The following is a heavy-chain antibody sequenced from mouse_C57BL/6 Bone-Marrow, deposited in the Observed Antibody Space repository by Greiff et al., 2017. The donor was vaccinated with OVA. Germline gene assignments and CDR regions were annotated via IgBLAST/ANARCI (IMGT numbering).Heavy chain of an antibody. V-gene: IGHV1-78*01. D-gene: IGHD2-2*01. CDR3: ARDPIYYGYDWYFDV. CDR1: GYTFTDHT. Sequence: VQLQQSDAELVKPGASVKISCKVSGYTFTDHTIHWMKQRPEQGLEWIGYIYPRDGSTKYNEKFKGKATLTADKSSSTAYMQLNSLTSEDSAVYFCARDPIYYGYDWYFDVWGTGTTVTVSS. J-gene: IGHJ1*03. CDR2: IYPRDGST.